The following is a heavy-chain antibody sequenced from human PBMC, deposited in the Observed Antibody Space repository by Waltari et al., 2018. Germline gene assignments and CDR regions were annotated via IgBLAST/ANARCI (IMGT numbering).Heavy chain of an antibody. V-gene: IGHV4-59*01. D-gene: IGHD4-4*01. CDR1: GGSISSYY. J-gene: IGHJ6*03. Sequence: QVQLQESGPGLVKPSETLSLTCTVSGGSISSYYWSWIRQPPGKGLEWIGYIYYSGSTNYNPSLKSRVTISVDTSKNQFSLKLSSVTAADTAVYYCARGLTVTTTTVGYYYYYMDVWGKGTTATVSS. CDR3: ARGLTVTTTTVGYYYYYMDV. CDR2: IYYSGST.